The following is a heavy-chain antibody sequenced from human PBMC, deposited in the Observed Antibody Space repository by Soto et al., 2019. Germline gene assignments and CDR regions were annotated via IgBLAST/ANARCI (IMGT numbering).Heavy chain of an antibody. CDR3: AKSTGGNANGMGV. J-gene: IGHJ6*02. Sequence: EVQVVESGGGLVQPGRSLRLSCAASGFSFDDYAMHWVRQAPGKGLEWVSGISWNSGTIGYADSVKGRFTISRDNAKNALYLQMNSLSAEDTALYYFAKSTGGNANGMGVWGQGTTFTVSS. CDR1: GFSFDDYA. CDR2: ISWNSGTI. D-gene: IGHD2-8*02. V-gene: IGHV3-9*01.